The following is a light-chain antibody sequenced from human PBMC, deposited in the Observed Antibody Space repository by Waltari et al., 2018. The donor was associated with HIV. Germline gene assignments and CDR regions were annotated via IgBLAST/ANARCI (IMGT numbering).Light chain of an antibody. J-gene: IGLJ2*01. CDR1: SSDVGGYDY. V-gene: IGLV2-8*01. CDR3: SSFAGTNNLV. CDR2: EVS. Sequence: QSALTQPPSASGSPGQSVTIACTGTSSDVGGYDYVSWYQQHPGKAPKLMMYEVSKRPAGVPARFSGSKSGNTASLTVSGLQAEDEADYYCSSFAGTNNLVFGGGTKLTVL.